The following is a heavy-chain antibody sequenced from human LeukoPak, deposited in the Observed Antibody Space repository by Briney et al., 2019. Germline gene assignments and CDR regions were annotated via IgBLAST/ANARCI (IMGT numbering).Heavy chain of an antibody. D-gene: IGHD5-12*01. CDR2: MHNSGSS. CDR3: ARSAEWLRNAFDI. J-gene: IGHJ3*02. Sequence: SETLSLTCTVSGASTSHFYWNWIRQPPGKGLEWIGYMHNSGSSKHSPSLKSRVTISIDTSKNQFSLQLTSVTVADTAIYYCARSAEWLRNAFDIWGQGTMVSVSS. V-gene: IGHV4-59*01. CDR1: GASTSHFY.